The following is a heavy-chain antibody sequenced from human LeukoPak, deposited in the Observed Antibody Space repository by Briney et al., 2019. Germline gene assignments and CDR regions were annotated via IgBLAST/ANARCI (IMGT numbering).Heavy chain of an antibody. J-gene: IGHJ5*02. CDR3: ARFRSNGWYLHWFDP. V-gene: IGHV4-39*07. Sequence: SETLSLTCTVSGGSISSYYWSWIRQPPGKGLEWIGSIYYSGSTYYNPSLKSRVTISVDTSKNQFSLKLSSVTAADTAVYYCARFRSNGWYLHWFDPWGQGTLVTVSS. D-gene: IGHD6-19*01. CDR1: GGSISSYY. CDR2: IYYSGST.